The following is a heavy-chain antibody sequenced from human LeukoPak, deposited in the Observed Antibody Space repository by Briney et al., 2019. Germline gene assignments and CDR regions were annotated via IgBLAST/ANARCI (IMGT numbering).Heavy chain of an antibody. CDR2: ISYDGSNK. V-gene: IGHV3-30*03. D-gene: IGHD2-21*01. Sequence: GGSLRLSCAASGFTFSSYWMHWVRQAPGKGLEWVAVISYDGSNKYYADSVKGRFTISRDNSKNTLYLQMNSLRAEDTAVYYCARESPFIRGLGEADAFDIWGQGTMVTVSS. CDR1: GFTFSSYW. J-gene: IGHJ3*02. CDR3: ARESPFIRGLGEADAFDI.